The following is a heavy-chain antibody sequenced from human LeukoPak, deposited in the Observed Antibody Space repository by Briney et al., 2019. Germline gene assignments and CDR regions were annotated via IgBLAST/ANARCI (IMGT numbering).Heavy chain of an antibody. J-gene: IGHJ4*02. CDR2: TRSRVYGGAP. CDR1: EFTFRDYG. D-gene: IGHD3-10*01. CDR3: ARGQTVSGAKYYFDF. V-gene: IGHV3-49*04. Sequence: GGSLRLSCLTSEFTFRDYGLGWVRQAPGMGLEWLRFTRSRVYGGAPEYAASVRGRFSVSRDDSESIAYLQMNNLKSEDTAVYYCARGQTVSGAKYYFDFWSPGTLVTVSS.